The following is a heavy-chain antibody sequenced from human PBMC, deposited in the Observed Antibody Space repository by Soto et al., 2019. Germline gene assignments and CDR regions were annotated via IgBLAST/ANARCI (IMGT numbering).Heavy chain of an antibody. CDR2: ISSSSSYI. D-gene: IGHD1-1*01. CDR1: GFTFSSYS. V-gene: IGHV3-21*01. CDR3: ARDLKTTGKTIGY. Sequence: EVQLVESGGGLVKPGGSLRLSCAASGFTFSSYSMNWVRQAPGKGLEWVSSISSSSSYIYYADSVKGRFTISRDNAKNSLYLQMNSLRAEDTAVYYCARDLKTTGKTIGYWGQGTLVTVSS. J-gene: IGHJ4*02.